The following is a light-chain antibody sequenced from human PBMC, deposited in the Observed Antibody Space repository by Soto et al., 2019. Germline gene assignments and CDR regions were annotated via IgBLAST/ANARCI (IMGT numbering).Light chain of an antibody. CDR2: KAS. CDR1: QTISSW. CDR3: QHYNSYSEA. Sequence: IQMTPSPSSLSGSVADRVTITCRASQTISSWLAWYQQKTGKDPKLLIYKASTLKSGVPSRFSGSGAGTEFTLTISSLQPDDFATYYCQHYNSYSEAFGQGTKVDIK. V-gene: IGKV1-5*03. J-gene: IGKJ1*01.